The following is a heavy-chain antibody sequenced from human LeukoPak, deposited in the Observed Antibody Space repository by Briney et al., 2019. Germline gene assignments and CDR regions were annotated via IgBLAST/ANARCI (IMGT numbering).Heavy chain of an antibody. CDR3: TTDPFYDSAGFGF. D-gene: IGHD3-22*01. CDR2: IEAKAHGGTT. V-gene: IGHV3-15*07. J-gene: IGHJ4*02. Sequence: GGFLRLSCAASSYTFSDAWMNWVRQAPGKGLEWVGRIEAKAHGGTTNYAAPVKGRFTISRDDSKNTLYLQMSSLKTEDTAVYYCTTDPFYDSAGFGFWGQGTLVTVS. CDR1: SYTFSDAW.